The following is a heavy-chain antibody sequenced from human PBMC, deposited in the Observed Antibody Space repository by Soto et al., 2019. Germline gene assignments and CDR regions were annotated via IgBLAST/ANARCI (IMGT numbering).Heavy chain of an antibody. J-gene: IGHJ4*02. Sequence: QVQLQQWGARLLKPSETLSLTCAVYGGSSSGYYWSWIRQPPGKGLEWIGTIFHGGSTNYSPSLKSRVTISVDTSKNQFSLELSSVTAADTAVYYCARPHYHSNTFYFYFDYWDQGTLVTVSS. V-gene: IGHV4-34*12. CDR1: GGSSSGYY. D-gene: IGHD3-22*01. CDR3: ARPHYHSNTFYFYFDY. CDR2: IFHGGST.